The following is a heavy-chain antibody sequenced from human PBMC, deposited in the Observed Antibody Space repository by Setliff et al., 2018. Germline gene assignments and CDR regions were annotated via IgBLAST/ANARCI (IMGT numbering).Heavy chain of an antibody. J-gene: IGHJ3*01. Sequence: GESLKISCAASGFAFNTFALHWVRQAPGTGLEWLALIWFDGSKEYYADSVKGRFSISRDNSKNTAYLEMNSLRVEDTAVYYCAKVGPRGGYYESRGQLGLDAFDVWGQGTMVTVSS. CDR1: GFAFNTFA. CDR3: AKVGPRGGYYESRGQLGLDAFDV. CDR2: IWFDGSKE. V-gene: IGHV3-33*06. D-gene: IGHD3-22*01.